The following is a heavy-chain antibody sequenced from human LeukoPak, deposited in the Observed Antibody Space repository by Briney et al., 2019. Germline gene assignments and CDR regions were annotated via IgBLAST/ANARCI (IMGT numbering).Heavy chain of an antibody. CDR2: VYHSGST. J-gene: IGHJ4*02. D-gene: IGHD6-25*01. Sequence: PSGTLSLTCAVSGVSISSGNWWSWVRQPPGKGLEWIGEVYHSGSTNYNPSLKSRVTISVDKSKNQFSLKLSSVTAADTAVYFCARDSVAAGFDFDYWGQGTLVTVSS. V-gene: IGHV4-4*02. CDR1: GVSISSGNW. CDR3: ARDSVAAGFDFDY.